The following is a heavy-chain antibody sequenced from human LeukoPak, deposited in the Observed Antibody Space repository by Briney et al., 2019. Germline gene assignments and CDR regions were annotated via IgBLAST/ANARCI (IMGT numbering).Heavy chain of an antibody. J-gene: IGHJ4*02. D-gene: IGHD6-19*01. CDR1: GFTVSSND. CDR2: IYKSGNT. CDR3: ARYTSGSHFDS. V-gene: IGHV3-53*01. Sequence: GGFLRLSCAASGFTVSSNDMTWVRQAPGKGLEWVSVIYKSGNTFYSDSVKGRFTISRDNSKNTVYLQMDSLRAEDTAVYYCARYTSGSHFDSWGQGTLVTVSS.